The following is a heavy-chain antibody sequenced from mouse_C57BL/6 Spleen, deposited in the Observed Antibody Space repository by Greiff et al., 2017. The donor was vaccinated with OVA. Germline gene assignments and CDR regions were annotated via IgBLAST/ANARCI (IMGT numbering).Heavy chain of an antibody. J-gene: IGHJ4*01. Sequence: QVQLQQPGAELVRPGTSVKLSCKASGYTFTSYWMHWVKQRPGQGLAWIGVIDPSDSYTNYNQKFKGKATLTVDTSSSTAYMQLSSLTSEDSAVYYCASRNYGAMDYWGQGTSVTVSS. CDR1: GYTFTSYW. D-gene: IGHD1-1*01. CDR2: IDPSDSYT. CDR3: ASRNYGAMDY. V-gene: IGHV1-59*01.